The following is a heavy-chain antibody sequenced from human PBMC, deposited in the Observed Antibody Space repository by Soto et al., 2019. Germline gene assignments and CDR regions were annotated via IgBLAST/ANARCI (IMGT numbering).Heavy chain of an antibody. Sequence: PGGSLRVSWAASGFTFSSYGMHWVRQAPGKGLEWVAVIWYDGSNKYYADSVKGRFTISRDNSKNTLYLQMNSLRAEDTAVYYCARDQGITMVRVRYDYWGQGTLVTVSS. CDR2: IWYDGSNK. V-gene: IGHV3-33*01. D-gene: IGHD3-10*01. CDR1: GFTFSSYG. CDR3: ARDQGITMVRVRYDY. J-gene: IGHJ4*02.